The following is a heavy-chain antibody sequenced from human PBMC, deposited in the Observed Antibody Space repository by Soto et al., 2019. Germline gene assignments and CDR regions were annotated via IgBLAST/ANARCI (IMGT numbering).Heavy chain of an antibody. CDR3: AGGRYCSGGSCYDSAFDI. J-gene: IGHJ3*02. CDR1: GYTFTGYY. V-gene: IGHV1-2*04. CDR2: INPNSGGT. Sequence: ASVKVSCKASGYTFTGYYMHWVRQAPGQGLEWMGWINPNSGGTNYAQKFQGWVTMTRDTSISTAYMELSRLRSDDTAVYYCAGGRYCSGGSCYDSAFDIWGQGTMVTVSS. D-gene: IGHD2-15*01.